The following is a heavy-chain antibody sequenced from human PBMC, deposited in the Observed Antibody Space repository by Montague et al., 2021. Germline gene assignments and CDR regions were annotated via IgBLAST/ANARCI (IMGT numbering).Heavy chain of an antibody. CDR3: AAYYYGGGGRGS. Sequence: SETLSLTCNVSGDSVRCGIYHWGWIRQSPGKGLEWIGYICYGGSATYKTSLGSRVTMSLDTSSNQFSLNLRSATAADTAVYYCAAYYYGGGGRGSWGQGTLVTVSS. CDR1: GDSVRCGIYH. D-gene: IGHD3-22*01. CDR2: ICYGGSA. J-gene: IGHJ5*02. V-gene: IGHV4-61*01.